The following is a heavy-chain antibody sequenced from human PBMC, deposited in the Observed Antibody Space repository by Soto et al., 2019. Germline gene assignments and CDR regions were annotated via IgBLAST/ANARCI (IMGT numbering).Heavy chain of an antibody. CDR2: ISSSSSTI. V-gene: IGHV3-48*02. Sequence: GGSLRLSCAASGFTFSSYSMNWVRQAPGKGLEWVSYISSSSSTIYYADSVKGRFTISRDNAKNSLYLQMNSLRDEDTAVYYCARENIVLVPAAIHYYGMDVWGQGTTVTVSS. J-gene: IGHJ6*02. CDR3: ARENIVLVPAAIHYYGMDV. D-gene: IGHD2-2*01. CDR1: GFTFSSYS.